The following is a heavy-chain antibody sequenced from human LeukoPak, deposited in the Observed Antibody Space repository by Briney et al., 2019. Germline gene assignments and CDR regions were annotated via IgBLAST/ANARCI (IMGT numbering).Heavy chain of an antibody. CDR3: ARDHPIYSYGLSAFDI. CDR1: GFTFSSYW. Sequence: AGGSLRLSCAASGFTFSSYWMSWVRQAPGKGLEWVANIRQDGSEKYYVDSVKGRFTISRDNAKNSLYLQMNSLRAEDTAVYYCARDHPIYSYGLSAFDIWGQGTMVTVSS. D-gene: IGHD5-18*01. V-gene: IGHV3-7*01. CDR2: IRQDGSEK. J-gene: IGHJ3*02.